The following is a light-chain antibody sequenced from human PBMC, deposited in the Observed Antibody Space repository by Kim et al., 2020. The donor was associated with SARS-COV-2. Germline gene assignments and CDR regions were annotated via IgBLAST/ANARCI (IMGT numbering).Light chain of an antibody. Sequence: QSALTQPASVSGSPGQSITIPCTGTSSDVGGYNCVSWYQQHPGKAPKLMIYDVNNRPSGVSNPFSGSKAGNTASLTISRLQAEDEADYYCSSYTSSSTLPYVFGTGTKVNVL. CDR2: DVN. J-gene: IGLJ1*01. CDR1: SSDVGGYNC. CDR3: SSYTSSSTLPYV. V-gene: IGLV2-14*03.